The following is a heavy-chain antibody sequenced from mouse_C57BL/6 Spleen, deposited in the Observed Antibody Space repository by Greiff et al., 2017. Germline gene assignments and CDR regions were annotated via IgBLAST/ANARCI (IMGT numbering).Heavy chain of an antibody. CDR1: GYTFPDYN. CDR2: INPNNGGT. V-gene: IGHV1-22*01. Sequence: EVQLQQSGPELVKPGASVKMSCKASGYTFPDYNMHWVKQSHGKSLEWIGYINPNNGGTSYNQKFKGKDTLTVNKSSSTAYMELRSLTSEDSAVYYCSRSTTEYYAIDYWGQGTSVTVSS. CDR3: SRSTTEYYAIDY. D-gene: IGHD1-1*01. J-gene: IGHJ4*01.